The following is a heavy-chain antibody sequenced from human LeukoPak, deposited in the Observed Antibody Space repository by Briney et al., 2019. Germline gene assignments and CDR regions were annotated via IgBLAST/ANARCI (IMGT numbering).Heavy chain of an antibody. D-gene: IGHD6-13*01. J-gene: IGHJ4*02. CDR2: ISSSGSTI. CDR1: GYTFSDYY. CDR3: ARDRSSSVVAAAGTSGY. V-gene: IGHV3-11*01. Sequence: GGSLRLSCAASGYTFSDYYMSWIRQAPGKRLEWVSYISSSGSTIYYADSVKGRFTISRDNAKNSLYLQMNSLRAEDTAVYYCARDRSSSVVAAAGTSGYWGQGTLVTVSS.